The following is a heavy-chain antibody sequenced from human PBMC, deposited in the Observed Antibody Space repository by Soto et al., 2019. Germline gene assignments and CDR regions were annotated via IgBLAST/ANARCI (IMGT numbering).Heavy chain of an antibody. CDR1: GFTFSSYG. V-gene: IGHV3-33*01. D-gene: IGHD6-13*01. Sequence: LRLSCAASGFTFSSYGMHWVRQAPGKGLEWVAVIWYDGSNKYYADSVKGRFTISRDNSKNTLYLQMNSLRAEDTAVYYCARPLVPYYYYYGMDVWGQGTKVTVS. CDR2: IWYDGSNK. CDR3: ARPLVPYYYYYGMDV. J-gene: IGHJ6*02.